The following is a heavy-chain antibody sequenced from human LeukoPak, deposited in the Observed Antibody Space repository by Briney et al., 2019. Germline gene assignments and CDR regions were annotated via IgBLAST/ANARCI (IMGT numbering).Heavy chain of an antibody. CDR1: GYTFTGYY. D-gene: IGHD6-13*01. CDR3: ARVLAAAGDAFDI. J-gene: IGHJ3*02. Sequence: ASVKVSCKASGYTFTGYYMHWVRQAPGQGLEWMGIINPSGGSTSYAQKFQGRVTMTRDMSTSTVYMELSSLRSEDTAVYYCARVLAAAGDAFDIWGQGTMVTVSS. CDR2: INPSGGST. V-gene: IGHV1-46*01.